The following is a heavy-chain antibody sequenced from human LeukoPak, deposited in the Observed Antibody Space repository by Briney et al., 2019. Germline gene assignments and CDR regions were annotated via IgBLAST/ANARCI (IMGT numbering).Heavy chain of an antibody. D-gene: IGHD3-10*01. CDR2: IYSGGST. J-gene: IGHJ6*04. V-gene: IGHV3-53*01. CDR1: GFTVGSNY. Sequence: GGSLRLSCAASGFTVGSNYMSWVRQAPGKGLEWVSVIYSGGSTYYADSVKGRFTISRDNSKNTVYLQMSSLRAEDTAVYYCAREGLTMVRGADVWGKGTTVTVSS. CDR3: AREGLTMVRGADV.